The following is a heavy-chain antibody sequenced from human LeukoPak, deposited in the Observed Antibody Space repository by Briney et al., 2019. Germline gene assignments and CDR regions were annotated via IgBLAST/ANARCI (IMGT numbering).Heavy chain of an antibody. CDR2: VNWKSNSM. CDR3: GKERGYSGYDRAFDY. V-gene: IGHV3-9*01. J-gene: IGHJ4*02. CDR1: GFTFEEYA. D-gene: IGHD5-12*01. Sequence: GGSLRLSCAASGFTFEEYAMHCVREAPEKGLEWVSGVNWKSNSMDYADSVKGRFTISRENTKNSLYLQMNCLRAEDTALYCWGKERGYSGYDRAFDYWGQGTLVTVSS.